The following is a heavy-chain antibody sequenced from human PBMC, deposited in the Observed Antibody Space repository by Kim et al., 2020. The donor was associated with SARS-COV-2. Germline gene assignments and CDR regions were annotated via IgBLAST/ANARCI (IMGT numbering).Heavy chain of an antibody. J-gene: IGHJ6*04. D-gene: IGHD3-16*01. Sequence: SETLSLTCAVYGGSFSGYYWSWIRQPPGKGLEWIWEINHSGSTNYNPSLKSRVTISVDTSKNQFSLKLSSVTAADTAVYYCARALRSVRGMYVWGKGTTVTVSS. V-gene: IGHV4-34*01. CDR1: GGSFSGYY. CDR3: ARALRSVRGMYV. CDR2: INHSGST.